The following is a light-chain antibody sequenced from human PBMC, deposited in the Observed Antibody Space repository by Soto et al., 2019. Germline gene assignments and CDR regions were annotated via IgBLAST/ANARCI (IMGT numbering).Light chain of an antibody. J-gene: IGLJ1*01. CDR3: SSYTATNTYV. CDR2: EVS. CDR1: SSDVGGYSY. V-gene: IGLV2-8*01. Sequence: QSALTQPPSASGSPGQSVTISCTGTSSDVGGYSYVSWYQQHPGKAPKLMVYEVSKRPSGVPDRFSGSKSGNTASLTVSGLQAEDEADYYCSSYTATNTYVFGTGTKVTVL.